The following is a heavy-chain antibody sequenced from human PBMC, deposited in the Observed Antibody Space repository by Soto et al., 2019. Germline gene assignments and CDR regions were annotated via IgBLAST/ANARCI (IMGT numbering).Heavy chain of an antibody. CDR1: GFTFSTYW. J-gene: IGHJ4*02. D-gene: IGHD1-26*01. CDR3: ARGGMEPVDY. CDR2: ISGDGSRT. Sequence: EVQLVESGGGLVQPGGSLRLSCAASGFTFSTYWMHSVRQAPGKGLVWVSRISGDGSRTSYADSVKGRFTISRDNARNTLFLQMNSLTAEDTAVYYCARGGMEPVDYWGQGTLVTVSS. V-gene: IGHV3-74*01.